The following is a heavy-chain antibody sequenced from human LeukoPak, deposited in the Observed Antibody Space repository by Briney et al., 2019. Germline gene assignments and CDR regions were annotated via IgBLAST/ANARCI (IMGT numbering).Heavy chain of an antibody. CDR2: ISPYNGNT. CDR3: ARDRVVPAAIPYGMDV. CDR1: GYTFTSYG. D-gene: IGHD2-2*01. V-gene: IGHV1-18*01. J-gene: IGHJ6*02. Sequence: ASVKVSYKASGYTFTSYGIIWVRQAAGQGLDWMGWISPYNGNTNYAQKLQGRVTMTTDTSTSTAYMELRSLRSDDTAVYYCARDRVVPAAIPYGMDVWGQGTTVTVSS.